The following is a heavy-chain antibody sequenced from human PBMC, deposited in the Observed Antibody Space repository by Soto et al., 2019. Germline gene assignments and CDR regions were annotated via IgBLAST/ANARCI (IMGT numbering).Heavy chain of an antibody. CDR2: IIPIFGTA. V-gene: IGHV1-69*01. Sequence: QVQLVQSGAEVKKPGSSVKVSCKASGGTFSSYAISWVRQAPGQGLEWMGGIIPIFGTANYAQKFQGRVTITADESTSTAYMELSSLRSEDTAVYYCARGRAVAGKEVYYYYYGMDVWGQGTTVTVSS. CDR1: GGTFSSYA. J-gene: IGHJ6*02. CDR3: ARGRAVAGKEVYYYYYGMDV. D-gene: IGHD6-19*01.